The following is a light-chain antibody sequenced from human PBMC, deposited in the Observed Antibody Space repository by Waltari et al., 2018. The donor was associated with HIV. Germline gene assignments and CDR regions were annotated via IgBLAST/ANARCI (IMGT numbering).Light chain of an antibody. CDR2: GAS. CDR3: QQYGSSYA. V-gene: IGKV3-20*01. J-gene: IGKJ2*01. Sequence: EIELTQSPGTLSLSTGERATLSCRARQSVSSSYLAWYQQKPGQAPRFLIYGASSRATGIPYRFSGCGSGTDFTLTISRLEPEDFAVYYCQQYGSSYAFGQRTKLEIK. CDR1: QSVSSSY.